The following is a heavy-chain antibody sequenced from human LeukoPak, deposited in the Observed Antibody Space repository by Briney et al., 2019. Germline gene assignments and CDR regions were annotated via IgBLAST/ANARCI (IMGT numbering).Heavy chain of an antibody. Sequence: GGSLRLSCAASGFTFSSYAMHWVRQAPGKGLEWVAVISYDGSNKYYADSVKGRFTISRDNSKNTLYLQMNSLRAEDTAVYYCARAQYYYGSGSDPGLYYFDYWGQGTLVTVSS. V-gene: IGHV3-30*07. D-gene: IGHD3-10*01. CDR1: GFTFSSYA. CDR2: ISYDGSNK. CDR3: ARAQYYYGSGSDPGLYYFDY. J-gene: IGHJ4*02.